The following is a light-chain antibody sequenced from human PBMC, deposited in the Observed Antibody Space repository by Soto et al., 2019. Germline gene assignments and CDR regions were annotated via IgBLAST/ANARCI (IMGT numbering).Light chain of an antibody. Sequence: QSALTQPASVSGSPGQSITISCTGTSSDVGSYNLVSWYQQRPGKAPKLMIYEVNKRHSGVSNRFSGSKSGNTASLTISGLQAEDGADYYCCSYAGSTTCGVPVFGGGTKVTVL. CDR1: SSDVGSYNL. CDR3: CSYAGSTTCGVPV. J-gene: IGLJ2*01. V-gene: IGLV2-23*02. CDR2: EVN.